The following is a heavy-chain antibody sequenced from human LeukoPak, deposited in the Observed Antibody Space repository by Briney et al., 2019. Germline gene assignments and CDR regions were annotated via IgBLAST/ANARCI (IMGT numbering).Heavy chain of an antibody. D-gene: IGHD2-15*01. CDR1: GIIFSDFG. V-gene: IGHV3-33*06. CDR2: IWYDGSNK. Sequence: GGSLRLSCAASGIIFSDFGMHWVRQAPGKGLEWMAIIWYDGSNKYYADSVKGRFTISRDNSQNTMYLQMNSLRAEDSAVYYCAKATCSGASCFTNSRDAFDVWGQGTMVTVSS. CDR3: AKATCSGASCFTNSRDAFDV. J-gene: IGHJ3*01.